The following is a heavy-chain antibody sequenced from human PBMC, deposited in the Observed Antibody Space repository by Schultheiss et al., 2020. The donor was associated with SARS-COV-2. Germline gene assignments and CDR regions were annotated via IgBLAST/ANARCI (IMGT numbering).Heavy chain of an antibody. V-gene: IGHV4-59*12. Sequence: GSLRLSCTVSGGSISSYYWSWIRQPPGKGLEWIGYIYYSGSTNYNPSLKSRVTISVDTSKNQFSLKLSSVTAADTAVYYCARDDRSYHGSGSFDYWGQGTLVTVSS. J-gene: IGHJ4*02. CDR1: GGSISSYY. D-gene: IGHD3-10*01. CDR2: IYYSGST. CDR3: ARDDRSYHGSGSFDY.